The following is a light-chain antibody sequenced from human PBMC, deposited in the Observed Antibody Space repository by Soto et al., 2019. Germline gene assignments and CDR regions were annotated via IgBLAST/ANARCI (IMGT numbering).Light chain of an antibody. CDR2: DVS. Sequence: QSALAQPASVSGSRGQSITISCTGTSSDVGRYNYVSWFQQHPGKVPKLIIYDVSNWPSGVSDRFSGSKSGNMASLTISGLQPEDEADYYCSSFTSSSTVVFGTGTKLTVL. CDR3: SSFTSSSTVV. CDR1: SSDVGRYNY. V-gene: IGLV2-14*03. J-gene: IGLJ1*01.